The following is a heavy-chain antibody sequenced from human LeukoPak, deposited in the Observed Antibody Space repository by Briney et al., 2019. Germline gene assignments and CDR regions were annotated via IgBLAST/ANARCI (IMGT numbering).Heavy chain of an antibody. CDR1: GFTFNNYV. J-gene: IGHJ4*02. D-gene: IGHD6-13*01. CDR2: VSGTGDST. Sequence: GGSLRLSCAVCGFTFNNYVMIWVRQAPGKGLEWVSSVSGTGDSTYYADSVKGRFTISRDNFKNRLYLQMNSLRDDDTAVYYCAKASREYSSTWYYWGQGTLVSVSS. CDR3: AKASREYSSTWYY. V-gene: IGHV3-23*01.